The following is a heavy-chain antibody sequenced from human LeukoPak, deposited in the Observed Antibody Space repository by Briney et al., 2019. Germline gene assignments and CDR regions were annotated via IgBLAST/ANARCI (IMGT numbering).Heavy chain of an antibody. D-gene: IGHD1-1*01. Sequence: GGSLRLSCAASGFTVSSNYMSWVRQAPGKGLEWVSVIYIGANTYYADSVKGRFTISRDNSKNTLYLQLNSLRAEDTAVYYCARDGPTYRDGLDVWGQGTTVTVSS. CDR2: IYIGANT. CDR3: ARDGPTYRDGLDV. J-gene: IGHJ6*02. CDR1: GFTVSSNY. V-gene: IGHV3-66*01.